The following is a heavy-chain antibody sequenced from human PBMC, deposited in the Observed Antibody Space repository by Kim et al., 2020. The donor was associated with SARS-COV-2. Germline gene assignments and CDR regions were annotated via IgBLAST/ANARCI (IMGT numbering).Heavy chain of an antibody. D-gene: IGHD6-19*01. CDR3: ARHSTVAAFDY. V-gene: IGHV4-31*02. J-gene: IGHJ4*02. Sequence: TYYNPSLKGRVTISVDTSKNQFSLKLSSVTAADTAVYYCARHSTVAAFDYWGQGTLVTVSS. CDR2: T.